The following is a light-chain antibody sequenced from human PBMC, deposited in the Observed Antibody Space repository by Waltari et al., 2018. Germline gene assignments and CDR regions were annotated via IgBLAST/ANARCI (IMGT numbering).Light chain of an antibody. Sequence: QSVLTQPPSASGTPGQRVTISCSGRSSHIGSNTLNWYQQLPGTAPKLLIYSNNQRPSGVPDRFSGSKSGTSASLAISGLQSEDEADYYCAAWDDSLNGHVVFGGGTKLTVL. CDR2: SNN. CDR3: AAWDDSLNGHVV. J-gene: IGLJ2*01. CDR1: SSHIGSNT. V-gene: IGLV1-44*01.